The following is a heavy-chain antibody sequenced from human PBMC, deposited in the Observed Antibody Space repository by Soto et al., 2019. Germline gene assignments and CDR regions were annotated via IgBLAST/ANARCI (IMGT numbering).Heavy chain of an antibody. J-gene: IGHJ6*02. CDR1: GGSFSGYY. Sequence: SETLSLTCAVYGGSFSGYYWSWIRQPPGKGLEWIGEINHSGSTNYNPSLKSRVTISVDTSKNQFSLRLSSVTAADTAVYYCARDSARIVATIKADYYYYGMDVWGQGTTVTVSS. V-gene: IGHV4-34*01. CDR3: ARDSARIVATIKADYYYYGMDV. CDR2: INHSGST. D-gene: IGHD5-12*01.